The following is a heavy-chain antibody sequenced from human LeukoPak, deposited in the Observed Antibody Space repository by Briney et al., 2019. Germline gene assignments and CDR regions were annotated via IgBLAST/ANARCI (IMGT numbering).Heavy chain of an antibody. V-gene: IGHV1-2*02. CDR1: GYRFTGYY. CDR2: INPNSGGT. J-gene: IGHJ4*02. D-gene: IGHD3-10*01. Sequence: ASVKVSCKASGYRFTGYYIHWVRQAPGQGLEWMAWINPNSGGTNYAQNFQGRVTVTRDTSVSTAYMEVSRLRSDGTAVYYCARDRRGYYDSGSYYPLIWGQGTLVTVSS. CDR3: ARDRRGYYDSGSYYPLI.